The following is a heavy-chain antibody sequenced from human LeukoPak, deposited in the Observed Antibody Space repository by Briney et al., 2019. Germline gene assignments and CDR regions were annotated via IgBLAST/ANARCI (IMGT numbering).Heavy chain of an antibody. Sequence: PSETLSLTCTVSGGSISSSSYYWGWIRQPPGKGLEWIGSIYYSGSTYYNPSLKSRATISVDTSKNQFSLKPSSVTAADTAVFYCASYYYGSGSYLTFDYWGQGTLVTVSS. J-gene: IGHJ4*02. CDR1: GGSISSSSYY. D-gene: IGHD3-10*01. CDR3: ASYYYGSGSYLTFDY. V-gene: IGHV4-39*01. CDR2: IYYSGST.